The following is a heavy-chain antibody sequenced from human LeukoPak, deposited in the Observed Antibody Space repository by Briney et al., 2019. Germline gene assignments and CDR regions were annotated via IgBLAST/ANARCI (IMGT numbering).Heavy chain of an antibody. J-gene: IGHJ3*02. CDR3: ARGYDFWSGYYPHI. Sequence: GGSLRLSCAASGFTFSSYAMSWVRQAPGKGLEWVSAISGSGGSTYYADSVKGRFTISRDNSKNTLYLQMNSLRAEDTAVYYCARGYDFWSGYYPHIWGQGTMVTVSS. D-gene: IGHD3-3*01. CDR1: GFTFSSYA. V-gene: IGHV3-23*01. CDR2: ISGSGGST.